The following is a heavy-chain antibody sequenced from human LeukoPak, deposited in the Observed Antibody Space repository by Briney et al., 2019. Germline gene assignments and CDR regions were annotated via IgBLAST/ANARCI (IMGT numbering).Heavy chain of an antibody. CDR2: INPSGGST. CDR1: GYTFTSYY. CDR3: ARGGWNDRYYYYYMDV. D-gene: IGHD1-1*01. Sequence: ASVKVSCKASGYTFTSYYMHWVRQAPGQGLEWMGIINPSGGSTSYAQKFQGRVTMTRDTSTSTVYMELSSLRSEDTAVYYCARGGWNDRYYYYYMDVWGKGTTVTISS. V-gene: IGHV1-46*01. J-gene: IGHJ6*03.